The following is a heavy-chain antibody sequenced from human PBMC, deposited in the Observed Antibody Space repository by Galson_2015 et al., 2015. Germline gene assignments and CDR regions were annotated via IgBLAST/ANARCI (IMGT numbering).Heavy chain of an antibody. D-gene: IGHD3-10*01. Sequence: SVKVSCKASGYTFTSYGISWVRQAPGQGLEWMGWISAYNGNTNYAQKLQGRVTMTTDTSTSTAYMELRSLRSDDTAVYYCAREEVTMVRGAGFDPWGQGTLVTVSS. V-gene: IGHV1-18*01. CDR1: GYTFTSYG. J-gene: IGHJ5*02. CDR2: ISAYNGNT. CDR3: AREEVTMVRGAGFDP.